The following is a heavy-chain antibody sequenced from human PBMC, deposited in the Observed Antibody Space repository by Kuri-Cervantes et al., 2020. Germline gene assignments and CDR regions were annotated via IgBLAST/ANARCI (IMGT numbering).Heavy chain of an antibody. CDR3: ARYGGTGLKSVDAFDI. J-gene: IGHJ3*02. Sequence: LSLTCAASGFTFSSSWMHWVCQAPEKGLEWVADIKCDGSEKYYVDSVKGRFTISRDNAKNSLYLQMSSLRAEDTAVYYCARYGGTGLKSVDAFDIWGQGTMVTVSS. CDR1: GFTFSSSW. D-gene: IGHD2-15*01. CDR2: IKCDGSEK. V-gene: IGHV3-52*01.